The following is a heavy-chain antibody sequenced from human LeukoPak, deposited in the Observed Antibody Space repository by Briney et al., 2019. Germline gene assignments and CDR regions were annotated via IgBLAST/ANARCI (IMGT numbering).Heavy chain of an antibody. Sequence: GRSLRLFCAASGFTFSSYGMHWVRQAPGKGLEWVAVISYDGSNKYYADSVKGRFTISRDNSKNTLYLQMNSLRAEDTAVYYCAKDRRNIAAAGIDYWGQGTLVTVSS. D-gene: IGHD6-13*01. CDR3: AKDRRNIAAAGIDY. CDR2: ISYDGSNK. V-gene: IGHV3-30*18. J-gene: IGHJ4*02. CDR1: GFTFSSYG.